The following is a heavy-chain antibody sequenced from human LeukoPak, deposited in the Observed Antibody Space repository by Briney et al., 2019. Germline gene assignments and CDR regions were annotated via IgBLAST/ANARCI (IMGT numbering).Heavy chain of an antibody. CDR2: INPNNGDT. CDR1: GYTFTGYH. CDR3: ARVQGYCTDGRCLF. V-gene: IGHV1-2*02. Sequence: ASVKVSCKASGYTFTGYHIHWVRQAPGQGLEWMGWINPNNGDTKYAQKFNGRVTMTRDTSISTAYMEMSRLRSDDTAVYYCARVQGYCTDGRCLFWGQGTLVTVSS. J-gene: IGHJ4*02. D-gene: IGHD2-8*01.